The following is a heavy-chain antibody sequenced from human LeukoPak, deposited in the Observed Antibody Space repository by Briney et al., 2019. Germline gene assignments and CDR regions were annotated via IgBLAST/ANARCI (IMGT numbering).Heavy chain of an antibody. D-gene: IGHD3-16*01. CDR1: GFTFSSYG. J-gene: IGHJ4*02. Sequence: GGSLRLSCAASGFTFSSYGMHWVRQAPGKGLEWVAFIRYDGSNKYYADSVKGRFTISRDKFNNTLSLQMNTLRAEDTAVYYCTRGLYYPFDYWGQGTLVTVSS. V-gene: IGHV3-30*02. CDR3: TRGLYYPFDY. CDR2: IRYDGSNK.